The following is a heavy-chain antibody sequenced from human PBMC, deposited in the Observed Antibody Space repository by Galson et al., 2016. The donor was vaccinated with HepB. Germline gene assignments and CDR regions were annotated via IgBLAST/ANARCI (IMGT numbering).Heavy chain of an antibody. Sequence: SLRLSCAASGFTFGDYAMHWFRQSPGKGLEWVGFIRSKASGGSTEYAASVKGRFTISRDDSRSIAYLQMNSLKTEDTAVYFCTRDPGGTSYDFWSGFYTDYYYYGLDVWGQGTTVTVSS. CDR2: IRSKASGGST. D-gene: IGHD3-3*01. CDR1: GFTFGDYA. CDR3: TRDPGGTSYDFWSGFYTDYYYYGLDV. V-gene: IGHV3-49*03. J-gene: IGHJ6*02.